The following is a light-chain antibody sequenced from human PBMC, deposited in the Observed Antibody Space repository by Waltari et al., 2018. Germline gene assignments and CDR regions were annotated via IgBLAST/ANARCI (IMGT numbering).Light chain of an antibody. CDR2: DVI. V-gene: IGLV2-11*01. J-gene: IGLJ2*01. CDR1: RSDVGGYHY. Sequence: QSALPQPRPVSGSPGQSDTISCTGTRSDVGGYHYVTWYQHHPGKAPKLLIFDVIKRPSGVPDRFSGSKSGNTASLTISGLQAEDEADYYCCSYAGSYTVVFGGGTRLTVL. CDR3: CSYAGSYTVV.